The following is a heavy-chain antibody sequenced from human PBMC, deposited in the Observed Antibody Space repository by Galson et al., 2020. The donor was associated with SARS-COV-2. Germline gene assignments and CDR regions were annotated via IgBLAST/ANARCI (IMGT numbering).Heavy chain of an antibody. Sequence: SETLSLPCTVSGDSIRSASDYWSWIRQPAGKGLEWIGRIYGSGRTNYSPSLKSRVTISLDTPKNQFSLKLTSVTAADTAVYFCARETADNWYFDFWGRGTLVTVSS. V-gene: IGHV4-61*02. CDR1: GDSIRSASDY. J-gene: IGHJ2*01. CDR2: IYGSGRT. CDR3: ARETADNWYFDF.